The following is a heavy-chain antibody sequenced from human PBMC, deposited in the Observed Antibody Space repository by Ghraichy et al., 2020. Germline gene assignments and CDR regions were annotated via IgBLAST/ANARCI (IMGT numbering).Heavy chain of an antibody. Sequence: GESLNISCAASGFTFSSYGMHWVRQAPGKGLEWVAVISYDGSNKYYADSVKGRFTISRDNSKNTLYLQMNSLRAEDTAVYYCAKVGQWLVLSPYYFDYWGQGTLVTVSS. D-gene: IGHD6-19*01. CDR2: ISYDGSNK. CDR1: GFTFSSYG. J-gene: IGHJ4*02. V-gene: IGHV3-30*18. CDR3: AKVGQWLVLSPYYFDY.